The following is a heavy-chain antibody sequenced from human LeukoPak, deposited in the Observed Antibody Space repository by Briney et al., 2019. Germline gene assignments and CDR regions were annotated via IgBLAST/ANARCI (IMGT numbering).Heavy chain of an antibody. CDR3: ARGTDTKPFWSGYWVDV. V-gene: IGHV3-30*03. CDR2: ISYDESNK. Sequence: PGRSPRLSCVASGFTFGSSAMQWVRQAPGKGLEWVAVISYDESNKYYADSVKGRFTISRDNSKNTLYLQMNSLRAEDTAVYYCARGTDTKPFWSGYWVDVWGQGTTVTVSS. D-gene: IGHD3-3*01. J-gene: IGHJ6*02. CDR1: GFTFGSSA.